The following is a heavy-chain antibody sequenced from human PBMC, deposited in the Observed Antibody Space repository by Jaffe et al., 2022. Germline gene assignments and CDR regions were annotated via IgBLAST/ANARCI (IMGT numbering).Heavy chain of an antibody. J-gene: IGHJ4*02. CDR1: GFTFSSYS. CDR3: ARDVEGCSGGSCYVRGEGY. Sequence: EVQLVESGGGLVKPGGSLRLSCAASGFTFSSYSMNWVRQAPGKGLEWVSSISSSSSYIYYADSVKGRFTISRDNAKNSLYLQMNSLRAEDTAVYYCARDVEGCSGGSCYVRGEGYWGQGTLVTVSS. V-gene: IGHV3-21*01. CDR2: ISSSSSYI. D-gene: IGHD2-15*01.